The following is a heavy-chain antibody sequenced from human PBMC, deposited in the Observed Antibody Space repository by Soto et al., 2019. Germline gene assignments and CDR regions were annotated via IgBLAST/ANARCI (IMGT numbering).Heavy chain of an antibody. CDR3: ARHVDIVATMGYGMDV. CDR1: GYSFTSYG. D-gene: IGHD5-12*01. CDR2: IYPGDSDT. J-gene: IGHJ6*02. Sequence: PGESLKISCRGSGYSFTSYGIGWVRQMPGKGLEWMGIIYPGDSDTRYSPSFQGQVTISADKSISTAYLQWSSLKASDTAMYYCARHVDIVATMGYGMDVWGQGTTVTVSS. V-gene: IGHV5-51*01.